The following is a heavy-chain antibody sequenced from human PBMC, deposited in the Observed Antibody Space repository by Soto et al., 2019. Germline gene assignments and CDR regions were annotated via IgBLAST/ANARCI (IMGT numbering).Heavy chain of an antibody. Sequence: PGGSLRLSCAASGFTFKLYTMHWVRQAPGKGLEWVSFCTASSSSISYADSVEGRFTISRDNARNSLYLQIHNLRAEDTAVDYCARNTASSLDHWDQGTLITVSS. V-gene: IGHV3-21*01. CDR3: ARNTASSLDH. CDR1: GFTFKLYT. J-gene: IGHJ4*02. CDR2: CTASSSSI. D-gene: IGHD5-18*01.